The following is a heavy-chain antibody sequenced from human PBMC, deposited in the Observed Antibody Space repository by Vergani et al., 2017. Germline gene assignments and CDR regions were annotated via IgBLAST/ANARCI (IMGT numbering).Heavy chain of an antibody. D-gene: IGHD1-26*01. CDR2: INPNSGGT. CDR3: ATEGDSGSYYEY. V-gene: IGHV1-2*02. J-gene: IGHJ4*02. CDR1: GYTFTGYY. Sequence: QVQLVQSGAEVKKPGASVKVSCKASGYTFTGYYMHWVRQAPGQGLEWMGWINPNSGGTNYAQTFKCRVTMTRDTSLSTAYMELSRLRSDDTAVYYCATEGDSGSYYEYWGQGTLVTVSS.